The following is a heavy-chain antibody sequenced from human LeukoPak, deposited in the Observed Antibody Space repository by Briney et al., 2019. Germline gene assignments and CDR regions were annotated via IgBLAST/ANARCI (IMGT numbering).Heavy chain of an antibody. CDR2: IYYSGST. D-gene: IGHD3-3*01. V-gene: IGHV4-59*12. CDR3: ASLGVPTTSDNY. CDR1: GGSISSYY. J-gene: IGHJ4*02. Sequence: SETLSLTCTVSGGSISSYYWSWIRQPPGKGLEWIGYIYYSGSTNYNPSLKSRVTISVDTSKNQFSLKLSSVTAADTAVYYCASLGVPTTSDNYWGQGTLVTVSS.